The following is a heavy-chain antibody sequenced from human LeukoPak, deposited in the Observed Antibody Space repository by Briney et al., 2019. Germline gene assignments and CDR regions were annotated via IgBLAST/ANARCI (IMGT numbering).Heavy chain of an antibody. Sequence: PSETLSLTCTVSGGSISSSSYYWGWIRQPPGKGLEWIGSIYYSGSTYYNPSLKSRVTISVDTSKNQFSLKLSSVTAADTAVYYCARGFFGGRPRGYGSGSYPHYYMDVWGKGTTVTISS. V-gene: IGHV4-39*07. CDR3: ARGFFGGRPRGYGSGSYPHYYMDV. J-gene: IGHJ6*03. CDR1: GGSISSSSYY. D-gene: IGHD3-10*01. CDR2: IYYSGST.